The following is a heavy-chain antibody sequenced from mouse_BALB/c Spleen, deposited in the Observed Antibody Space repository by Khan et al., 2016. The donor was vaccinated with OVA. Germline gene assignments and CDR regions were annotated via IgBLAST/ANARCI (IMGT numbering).Heavy chain of an antibody. D-gene: IGHD2-4*01. J-gene: IGHJ3*01. CDR1: GFSLTNYG. Sequence: VQLQQSGPGLVQPSQSLSITCTVSGFSLTNYGVHWVRQSPGKGLEWLGVIWSGGSTDYHAAFISRLSISKDNSKSQVFFKMNSLQPNDTAMYYCARNYDDDEGLAYWGQETLVTVSA. V-gene: IGHV2-2*02. CDR3: ARNYDDDEGLAY. CDR2: IWSGGST.